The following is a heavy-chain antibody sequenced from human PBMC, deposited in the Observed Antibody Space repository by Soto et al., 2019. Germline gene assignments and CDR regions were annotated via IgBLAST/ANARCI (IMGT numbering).Heavy chain of an antibody. V-gene: IGHV1-46*01. CDR1: GYTFTSYY. Sequence: QVQLVQSGAEVKKPGASVKVSCKASGYTFTSYYMHWVRQAPGQGLEWMGIINPSGGSTSYAQKFQGRVTITRDTATSTVYMELSSLRSEDTAVYYCARDKSTAMLVVVNDAFDIWGQGTMVTVSS. CDR2: INPSGGST. CDR3: ARDKSTAMLVVVNDAFDI. D-gene: IGHD3-22*01. J-gene: IGHJ3*02.